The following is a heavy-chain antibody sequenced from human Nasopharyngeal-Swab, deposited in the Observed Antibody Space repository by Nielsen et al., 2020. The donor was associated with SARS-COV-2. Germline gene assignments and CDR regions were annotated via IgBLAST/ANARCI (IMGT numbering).Heavy chain of an antibody. Sequence: ESLKISCTVSGGSISSSSYYWGWIRQPPGKGLEWIGSIYYSGSTYYNPSLKSRVTISVDTSKNQFSLKLSSVTAADTAVYYCARLPSSSWFSHGMDVWGQGTTVTVSS. CDR1: GGSISSSSYY. J-gene: IGHJ6*02. D-gene: IGHD6-13*01. CDR3: ARLPSSSWFSHGMDV. CDR2: IYYSGST. V-gene: IGHV4-39*01.